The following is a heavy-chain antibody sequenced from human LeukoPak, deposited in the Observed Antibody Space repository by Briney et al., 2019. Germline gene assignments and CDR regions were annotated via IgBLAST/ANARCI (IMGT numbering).Heavy chain of an antibody. CDR1: GYTFTGYY. D-gene: IGHD3-10*01. CDR2: INPNSGGT. Sequence: ASVKVSCKASGYTFTGYYMHWVRQAPGQGLEWMGRINPNSGGTNYAQKFQGRVTMTRDTSISTAYMELSRLRSDDTAVYYCARDFKVLGVADYWSQGTLVTVSS. CDR3: ARDFKVLGVADY. V-gene: IGHV1-2*06. J-gene: IGHJ4*02.